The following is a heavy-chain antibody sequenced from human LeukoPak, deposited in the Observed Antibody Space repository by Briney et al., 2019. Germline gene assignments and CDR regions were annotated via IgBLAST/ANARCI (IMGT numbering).Heavy chain of an antibody. V-gene: IGHV1-2*02. CDR2: INPGSGGT. CDR1: GYTFTGYY. CDR3: ARVKVALPGDF. J-gene: IGHJ4*02. Sequence: ASVKVSCKASGYTFTGYYIHWVRQAPGQGLEWMGWINPGSGGTNYAQKLQGRVTLTRDTSIRTVYMDLRRLRFDDTAMYYCARVKVALPGDFWGQGTLVTVSS. D-gene: IGHD2-15*01.